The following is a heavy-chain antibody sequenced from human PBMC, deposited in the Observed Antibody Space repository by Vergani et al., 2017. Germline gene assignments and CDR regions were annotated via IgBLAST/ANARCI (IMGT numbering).Heavy chain of an antibody. V-gene: IGHV4-61*02. CDR3: ARGPSVVQGHYIYYYSYFMDV. Sequence: QVQLHDSGPGLVKPSETLSLICSVSGVSMQSGSFYWTWIRQTAERRLEWMGRVYPSGTTNYNPSLNGRVTIFVDKSKNLLSLQLTSVTAADTAVYYCARGPSVVQGHYIYYYSYFMDVWGKGTTVTVSS. CDR2: VYPSGTT. CDR1: GVSMQSGSFY. D-gene: IGHD2-15*01. J-gene: IGHJ6*03.